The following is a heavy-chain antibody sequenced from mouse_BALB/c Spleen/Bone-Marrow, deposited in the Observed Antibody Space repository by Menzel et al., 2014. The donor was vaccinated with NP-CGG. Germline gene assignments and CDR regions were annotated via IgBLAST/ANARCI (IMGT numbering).Heavy chain of an antibody. CDR2: IWAGGST. D-gene: IGHD4-1*01. CDR3: ARDPRTGTGAMDY. V-gene: IGHV2-9*02. Sequence: QVQLQQSGPGLVAPSQSLSITCTVSGFSLXSYGVNWVRQPPGKGLEWLGVIWAGGSTNYNLALMSRLSISKDNSKSQVFLKMNSLQTDDTAMYYCARDPRTGTGAMDYWGQGTSVTVSS. CDR1: GFSLXSYG. J-gene: IGHJ4*01.